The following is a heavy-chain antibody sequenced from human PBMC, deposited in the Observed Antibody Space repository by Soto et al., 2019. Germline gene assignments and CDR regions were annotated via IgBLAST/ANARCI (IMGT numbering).Heavy chain of an antibody. CDR2: IYYSGST. J-gene: IGHJ2*01. CDR1: GGSISSYY. CDR3: ARDYHCGGDCYSGYFDL. Sequence: QVQLQESGPGLVKPSETLSLTCTVSGGSISSYYWSWIRQPPGKGLEWIGYIYYSGSTNYNPSLKSRVTISVDTSKNQFSLKLSSVTAADTAVYYCARDYHCGGDCYSGYFDLWGRGTLVTVSS. D-gene: IGHD2-21*02. V-gene: IGHV4-59*01.